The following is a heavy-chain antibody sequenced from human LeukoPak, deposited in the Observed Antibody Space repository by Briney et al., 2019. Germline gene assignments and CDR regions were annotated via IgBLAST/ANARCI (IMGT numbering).Heavy chain of an antibody. CDR1: GFTFSTYA. V-gene: IGHV3-23*01. J-gene: IGHJ4*02. Sequence: GGSLRLSCAASGFTFSTYAMSWVRQAPGKGLEGVSFVTNGGGSTYYADSVKGRFTISRDNSKNMLYLQMNSLRAEDTAVYYCAKMQGYFDYWGQGTLVPVSS. CDR2: VTNGGGST. CDR3: AKMQGYFDY.